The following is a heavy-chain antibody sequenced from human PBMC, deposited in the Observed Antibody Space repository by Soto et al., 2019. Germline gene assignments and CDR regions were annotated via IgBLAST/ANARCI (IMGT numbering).Heavy chain of an antibody. V-gene: IGHV3-64*01. CDR3: ARIWSSNSWYFPYYYGMDV. CDR2: ISSNGGST. Sequence: PGGSLRLSCAASGFTFSSYAMHWVRQAPGKGLEYVSAISSNGGSTYYANSVKGRFTISRDNSKNTLYLQMGSLRAEDMAVYYCARIWSSNSWYFPYYYGMDVWGQGTTVTVSS. D-gene: IGHD6-13*01. J-gene: IGHJ6*02. CDR1: GFTFSSYA.